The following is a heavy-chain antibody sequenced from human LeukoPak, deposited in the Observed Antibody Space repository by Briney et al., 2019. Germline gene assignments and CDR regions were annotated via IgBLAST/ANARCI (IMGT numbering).Heavy chain of an antibody. CDR3: ARVPGYGLGVDYGDY. D-gene: IGHD3-10*01. Sequence: GGSLRLSCAASGFTVSGNYMSWVRQAPGKGLEWLSVIHRGGNTYYADSVKGRFTISRDSSKNTVFLQMDSLRAEDTAVYYCARVPGYGLGVDYGDYWGQGTLVTVSS. V-gene: IGHV3-66*01. CDR2: IHRGGNT. J-gene: IGHJ4*02. CDR1: GFTVSGNY.